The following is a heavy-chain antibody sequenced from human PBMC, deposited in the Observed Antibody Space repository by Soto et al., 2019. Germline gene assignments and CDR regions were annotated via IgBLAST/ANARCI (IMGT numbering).Heavy chain of an antibody. V-gene: IGHV1-69*13. CDR3: ARGTNWIIDY. CDR2: IISIFGTA. CDR1: GGTFSSYA. J-gene: IGHJ4*02. D-gene: IGHD1-20*01. Sequence: ASVKVSCKASGGTFSSYAISWVRQAPGQGLEWMGGIISIFGTANYAQKFHGRVTITADESTSTAYMELSSLRSEDTAVYYCARGTNWIIDYWGQGTLVTVSS.